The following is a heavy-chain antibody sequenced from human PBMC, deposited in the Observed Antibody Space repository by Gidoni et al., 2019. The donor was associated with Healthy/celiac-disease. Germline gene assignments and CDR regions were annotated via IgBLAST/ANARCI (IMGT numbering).Heavy chain of an antibody. V-gene: IGHV5-51*01. Sequence: EVQLVQSGAEVKKPGASLMISCKGSGYSFTSYWIGWVRQMPGKGLECMWSIYPGDSDTRYSPSFQGQVTISADKSISTAYLQWSSLKASDTAMYYCARQEIAVAGYGWFDPWGQGTLVTVSS. CDR3: ARQEIAVAGYGWFDP. CDR2: IYPGDSDT. D-gene: IGHD6-19*01. J-gene: IGHJ5*02. CDR1: GYSFTSYW.